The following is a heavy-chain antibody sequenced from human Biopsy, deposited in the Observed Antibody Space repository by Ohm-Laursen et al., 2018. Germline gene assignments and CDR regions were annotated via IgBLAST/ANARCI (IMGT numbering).Heavy chain of an antibody. Sequence: PSVKVSCKASGYTFAGYYLHWGRQAPGHGLEWMVWINPNSGNANYAQSFQGRLTVTRDTSISTAYMELTSLTFDDTAIYYCARVPAYPSIDGYYGLDLWGQGTTVIVS. CDR3: ARVPAYPSIDGYYGLDL. CDR1: GYTFAGYY. J-gene: IGHJ6*02. CDR2: INPNSGNA. V-gene: IGHV1-2*02. D-gene: IGHD3-9*01.